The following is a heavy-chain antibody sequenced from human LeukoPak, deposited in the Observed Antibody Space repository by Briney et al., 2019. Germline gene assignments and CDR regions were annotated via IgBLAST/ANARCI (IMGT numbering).Heavy chain of an antibody. CDR1: GFTFRDYY. J-gene: IGHJ4*02. CDR3: ARHKEAARTYYFDY. V-gene: IGHV3-11*01. Sequence: PGGSLRLSCAASGFTFRDYYMSWIRQAPGKGLEWVSYISSSGSTIYYADSVKGRFTISRDNAKNSLYLQMNSLRAEDTAVYYCARHKEAARTYYFDYWGQGTLVTVSS. CDR2: ISSSGSTI. D-gene: IGHD6-6*01.